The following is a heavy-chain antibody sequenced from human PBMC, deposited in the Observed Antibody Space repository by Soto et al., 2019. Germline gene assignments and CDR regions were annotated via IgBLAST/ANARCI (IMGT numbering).Heavy chain of an antibody. CDR1: GFTFRNYW. J-gene: IGHJ4*02. CDR2: LKQDGFER. D-gene: IGHD3-9*01. Sequence: GGSLSLSCAASGFTFRNYWMGWVRQAPGKGLEWLANLKQDGFERYYVDSLKGRFTISRDNTKNSLYLQMNSLRAEDTAMYYCASILTGYSYDYWGQGT. CDR3: ASILTGYSYDY. V-gene: IGHV3-7*01.